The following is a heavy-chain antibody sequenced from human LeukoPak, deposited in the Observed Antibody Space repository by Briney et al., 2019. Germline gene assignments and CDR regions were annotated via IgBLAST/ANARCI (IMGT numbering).Heavy chain of an antibody. V-gene: IGHV4-4*07. D-gene: IGHD2-2*01. Sequence: SSETLSLTCTVSGGSISSYYWSWIRQPAGKGLEWIGRIYTSGSTNYNPSLKSRVTISVDTSKNQFSLKLSSVTAADTAVYYCGYCTSSSCYRGYWDQGTLVTVSS. CDR3: GYCTSSSCYRGY. CDR1: GGSISSYY. J-gene: IGHJ4*02. CDR2: IYTSGST.